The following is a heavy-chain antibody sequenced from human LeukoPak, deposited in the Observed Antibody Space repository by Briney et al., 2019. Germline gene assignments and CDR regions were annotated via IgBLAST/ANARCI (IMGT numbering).Heavy chain of an antibody. J-gene: IGHJ4*02. CDR3: ARTHYDFWSGYFDY. Sequence: GGSLRLSCAASGFTFSSYGMHWVRQAPGKGLEWVAVIWYDGSNKYYADSVKGRFTISRDNSKNTLYLQMNSLRAEDTAVYYCARTHYDFWSGYFDYWGQGTLVTVSP. D-gene: IGHD3-3*01. CDR1: GFTFSSYG. CDR2: IWYDGSNK. V-gene: IGHV3-33*01.